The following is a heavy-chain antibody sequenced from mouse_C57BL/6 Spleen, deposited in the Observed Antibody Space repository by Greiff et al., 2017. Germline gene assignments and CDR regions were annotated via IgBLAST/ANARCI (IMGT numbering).Heavy chain of an antibody. V-gene: IGHV1-15*01. CDR3: TRGPGTD. Sequence: VQLQESGAELVRPGASVTLSCKASGYTFTDYEMHWVKQTPVHGLEWIGAIDPETGGTAYNQKFKGKAILTADKSSSTAYMELRSLTSEDSAVYYCTRGPGTDWGQGTTLTVSS. J-gene: IGHJ2*01. D-gene: IGHD3-3*01. CDR2: IDPETGGT. CDR1: GYTFTDYE.